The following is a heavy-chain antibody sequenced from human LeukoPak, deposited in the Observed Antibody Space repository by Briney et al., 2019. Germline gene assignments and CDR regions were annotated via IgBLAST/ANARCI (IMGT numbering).Heavy chain of an antibody. CDR3: AGVRSTCSGGSCYSGVDWFDP. J-gene: IGHJ5*02. D-gene: IGHD2-15*01. CDR2: ISSSSSYT. Sequence: GGSLRLSCAASGCTFSDYDVSWIRQAPGKGLEWVSYISSSSSYTNYADSVKSRCTISRDNDQISLYLQMTSVGAEDTAVSYCAGVRSTCSGGSCYSGVDWFDPWGQGTLVTVSS. V-gene: IGHV3-11*06. CDR1: GCTFSDYD.